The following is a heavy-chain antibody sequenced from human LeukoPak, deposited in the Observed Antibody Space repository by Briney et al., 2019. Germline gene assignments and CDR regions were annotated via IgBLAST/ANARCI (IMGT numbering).Heavy chain of an antibody. J-gene: IGHJ3*02. D-gene: IGHD6-19*01. CDR3: AAASSGWYFFAFDI. CDR1: GFTFTSSA. CDR2: IVVGSGKT. V-gene: IGHV1-58*02. Sequence: SVKVSCKASGFTFTSSARQWVRQARGQRLEWIGWIVVGSGKTNYAQRFQERVTITRDMSKSTAYMELSSLRSEGTAVYYCAAASSGWYFFAFDIWGQGTMVTVSS.